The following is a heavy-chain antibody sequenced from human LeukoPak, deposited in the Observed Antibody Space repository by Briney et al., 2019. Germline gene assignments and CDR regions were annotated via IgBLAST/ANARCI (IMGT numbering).Heavy chain of an antibody. CDR2: ISSSSSTI. Sequence: GGSLRLSCAASGFTFSTYSMNWVRQAPGKGLEWVSYISSSSSTINYADSVKGRFTISRDNAKNSLYLQMNSLRAEDTAVYYCARGSTYYDSSGQVPFDYWGQGTLVTVSS. J-gene: IGHJ4*02. V-gene: IGHV3-48*01. D-gene: IGHD3-22*01. CDR1: GFTFSTYS. CDR3: ARGSTYYDSSGQVPFDY.